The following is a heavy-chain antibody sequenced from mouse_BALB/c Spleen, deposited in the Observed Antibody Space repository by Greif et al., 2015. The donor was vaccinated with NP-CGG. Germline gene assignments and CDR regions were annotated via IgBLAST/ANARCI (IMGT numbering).Heavy chain of an antibody. CDR3: ARHDGYYFDY. CDR2: FGGGGGST. Sequence: VQVVESGGGLVRPGGSLNLSGAASGFALRTFDLPWVPQTPGRGLGGAPYFGGGGGSTYYPDTVKGRFTISRDNAKNTLYLQMSSLKSEDTAMYYCARHDGYYFDYWGQGTTLTVSS. D-gene: IGHD2-3*01. J-gene: IGHJ2*01. CDR1: GFALRTFD. V-gene: IGHV5-12-1*01.